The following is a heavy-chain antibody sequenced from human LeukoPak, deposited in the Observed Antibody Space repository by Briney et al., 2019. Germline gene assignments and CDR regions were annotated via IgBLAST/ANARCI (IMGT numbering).Heavy chain of an antibody. CDR1: GFTFGSYA. CDR3: AKDSFREATTYAFYYYMDV. J-gene: IGHJ6*03. D-gene: IGHD1-26*01. Sequence: GGSLRLSCAASGFTFGSYAMHWVRQAPGKGLEWVSAISGSGGSTYYADSVKGRFTVSRDNSKNTLYLQMNGLRAEDTAVYHCAKDSFREATTYAFYYYMDVWGKGTTVTVSS. CDR2: ISGSGGST. V-gene: IGHV3-23*01.